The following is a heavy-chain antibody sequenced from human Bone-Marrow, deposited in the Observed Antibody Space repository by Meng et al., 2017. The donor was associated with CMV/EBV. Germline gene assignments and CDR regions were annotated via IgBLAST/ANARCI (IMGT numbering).Heavy chain of an antibody. Sequence: GGSLRLSCAASGFTVSSHYMSWVRQAPGKGLEWVSVIYSGGSTYYADSVKGRFTISRDNSKNTLYLQMNSLRAEDTAVYYCARYMVRGIYYGMDVWGQRTTVTVSS. J-gene: IGHJ6*02. CDR1: GFTVSSHY. V-gene: IGHV3-66*02. D-gene: IGHD3-10*01. CDR3: ARYMVRGIYYGMDV. CDR2: IYSGGST.